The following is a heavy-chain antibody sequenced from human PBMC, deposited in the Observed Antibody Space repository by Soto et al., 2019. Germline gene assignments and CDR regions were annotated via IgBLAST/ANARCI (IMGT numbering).Heavy chain of an antibody. CDR3: ARDKGKILARDPDY. CDR2: ISSSSSYI. J-gene: IGHJ4*02. V-gene: IGHV3-21*01. CDR1: GFTFSSYS. Sequence: GGSLRLSCAASGFTFSSYSMNWVRQAPWKGLEWVSSISSSSSYIYYADSVKGRFTISRDNAKNSLYLQMNSLRAEDTAVYYCARDKGKILARDPDYWGQGTLVTVSS.